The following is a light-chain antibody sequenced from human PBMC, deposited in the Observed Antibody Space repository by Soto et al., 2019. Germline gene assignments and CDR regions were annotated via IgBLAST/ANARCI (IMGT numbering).Light chain of an antibody. CDR3: QKRSNWPSIT. CDR2: DAS. J-gene: IGKJ5*01. CDR1: QSFSSY. V-gene: IGKV3-11*01. Sequence: ELVFTQSPGTLSLSPGERATLPCRASQSFSSYLAWYQQKPGQAPTLLIYDASNRATGIPARFSGSGSGTDFTLTINRLEPEDFAVYYCQKRSNWPSITFGQGTRVDIK.